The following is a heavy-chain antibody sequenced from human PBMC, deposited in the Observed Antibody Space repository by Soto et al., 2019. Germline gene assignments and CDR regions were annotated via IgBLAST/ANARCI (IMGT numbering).Heavy chain of an antibody. CDR1: GYTFTSYG. V-gene: IGHV1-18*01. J-gene: IGHJ6*02. Sequence: GASVKVSCKASGYTFTSYGISWVRQAPGQGLEWMGWISAYNGNTNYAQKLQGRVTMTTDTSTSTAYMELRSLRSDDTAVYYCASSPPLKYSSSSISPDDYYYYYGMDVWGQGTTVTVSS. CDR3: ASSPPLKYSSSSISPDDYYYYYGMDV. CDR2: ISAYNGNT. D-gene: IGHD6-13*01.